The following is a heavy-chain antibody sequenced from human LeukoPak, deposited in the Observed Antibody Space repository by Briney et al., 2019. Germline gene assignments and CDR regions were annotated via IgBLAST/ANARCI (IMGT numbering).Heavy chain of an antibody. J-gene: IGHJ5*02. CDR2: ISYDGSNK. CDR1: GFTFSSYG. V-gene: IGHV3-30*03. D-gene: IGHD6-6*01. Sequence: GGSLRLSCAASGFTFSSYGMHWVRQAPGKGLEWVAVISYDGSNKYYADSVKGRFTISRDNSKNTLYLQMNSLRAEDTAVYYCARSLEYSSSSMLGWFDPWGQGTLVTVSS. CDR3: ARSLEYSSSSMLGWFDP.